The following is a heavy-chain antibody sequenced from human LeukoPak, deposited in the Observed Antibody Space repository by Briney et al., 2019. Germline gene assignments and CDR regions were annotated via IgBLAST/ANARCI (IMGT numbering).Heavy chain of an antibody. Sequence: SETLSLTCAVYGGSFSGYYWSWICQPPGKGLEWIGEINHSGSTNYNPSLKSRVTISVDTSKNQFSLKLSSVTAADTAVYYCARGQHPYYYDSSGYYYVYWGQGTLVTVSS. D-gene: IGHD3-22*01. V-gene: IGHV4-34*01. CDR3: ARGQHPYYYDSSGYYYVY. J-gene: IGHJ4*02. CDR2: INHSGST. CDR1: GGSFSGYY.